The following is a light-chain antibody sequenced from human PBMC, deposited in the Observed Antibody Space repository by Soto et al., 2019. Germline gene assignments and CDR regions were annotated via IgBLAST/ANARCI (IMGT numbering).Light chain of an antibody. V-gene: IGLV1-44*01. J-gene: IGLJ2*01. Sequence: QSVLTQPPSASGTPGQRVSISCSGSGSSIGTNTVNWYRQLPGTAPKLLIYANNQRPSGVPDRFSGSKSGTSASLAISGLQSEDDAEYYCAAWDGSMNNVLFGGGTKLTVL. CDR2: ANN. CDR3: AAWDGSMNNVL. CDR1: GSSIGTNT.